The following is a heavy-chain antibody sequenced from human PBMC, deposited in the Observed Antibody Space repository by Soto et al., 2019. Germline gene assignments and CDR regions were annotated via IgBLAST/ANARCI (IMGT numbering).Heavy chain of an antibody. V-gene: IGHV3-23*01. J-gene: IGHJ6*02. CDR3: AKAGRELLDYYYGMDV. Sequence: PGGSLRLSCAASGFTFSSYAMSWVRQAPGKGLEWVSAISGSGGSTYYADSVKGRFTISRDNSKNTLYLQMNSLRAEDTAVYYCAKAGRELLDYYYGMDVWGRGTTVTVSS. D-gene: IGHD1-26*01. CDR2: ISGSGGST. CDR1: GFTFSSYA.